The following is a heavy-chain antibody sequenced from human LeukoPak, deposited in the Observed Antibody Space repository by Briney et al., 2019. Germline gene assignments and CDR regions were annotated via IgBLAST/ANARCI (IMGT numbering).Heavy chain of an antibody. CDR1: GFSFIDYV. CDR2: ISNRDGSST. V-gene: IGHV3-23*01. Sequence: PGGSLRLSCVGSGFSFIDYVMTWVRQAPGKGLEWVSAISNRDGSSTDYADSVKGRFTISRDNSKNTVYLQMNSVRAEDTAVYYYTTRVGGTPDYWGLGTLVTVSS. J-gene: IGHJ4*02. CDR3: TTRVGGTPDY. D-gene: IGHD1-26*01.